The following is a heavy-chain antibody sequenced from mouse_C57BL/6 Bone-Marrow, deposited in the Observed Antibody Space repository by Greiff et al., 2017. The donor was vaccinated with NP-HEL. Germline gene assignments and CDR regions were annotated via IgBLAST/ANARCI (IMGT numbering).Heavy chain of an antibody. V-gene: IGHV1-18*01. J-gene: IGHJ1*03. Sequence: VQLQQSGPELVKPGASVKIPCKASGYTFTDYNMDWVKQSHGKSLEWIGDINPNNGGTIYNQKFKGKATLTVDKSSSTAYMELRSLTSEDTAVYYCARRADYYGSAWYFDVWGTGTTVTVSS. CDR1: GYTFTDYN. CDR3: ARRADYYGSAWYFDV. D-gene: IGHD1-1*01. CDR2: INPNNGGT.